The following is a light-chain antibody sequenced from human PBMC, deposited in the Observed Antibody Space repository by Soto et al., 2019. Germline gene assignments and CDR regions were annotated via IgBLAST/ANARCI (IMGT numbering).Light chain of an antibody. CDR2: DAS. CDR3: QQYISWPRT. CDR1: QSVSSSY. V-gene: IGKV3-20*01. Sequence: EIVLTQSPDTLSLSPGERATLSCRASQSVSSSYLAWYQQRPGQAPRLLIYDASSRATGIPARFSGSGSGTEFTLTISSLQSEDFAVYYCQQYISWPRTFGQGTKVDIK. J-gene: IGKJ1*01.